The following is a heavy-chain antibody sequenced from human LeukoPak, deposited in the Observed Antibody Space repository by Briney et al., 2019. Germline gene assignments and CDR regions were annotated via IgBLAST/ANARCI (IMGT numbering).Heavy chain of an antibody. CDR1: GFTFSTYS. J-gene: IGHJ3*02. D-gene: IGHD4-17*01. CDR2: IYSGGST. V-gene: IGHV3-53*04. Sequence: GGSLRLSCAASGFTFSTYSMNWVRQAPGKGLEWVSVIYSGGSTYYADSVKGRFTISRHNSKNTLYLQMNSLRAEDTAVYYCARPTNYGDYVGAFDIWGQGTMVTVSS. CDR3: ARPTNYGDYVGAFDI.